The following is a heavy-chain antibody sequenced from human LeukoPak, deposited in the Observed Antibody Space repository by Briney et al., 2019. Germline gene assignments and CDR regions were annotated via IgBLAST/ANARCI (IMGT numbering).Heavy chain of an antibody. V-gene: IGHV3-23*01. D-gene: IGHD3-10*01. Sequence: GGSLRLSCAASGFTFSSCALSWVRQAPGKGLEGVSTVSVNGGTTYYADSVKGRFTISRDNSKNTLYLQMNSLRAEDTAVYFCAKELHGSGNYAFDYWGHGTLVTVSS. CDR1: GFTFSSCA. CDR2: VSVNGGTT. CDR3: AKELHGSGNYAFDY. J-gene: IGHJ4*01.